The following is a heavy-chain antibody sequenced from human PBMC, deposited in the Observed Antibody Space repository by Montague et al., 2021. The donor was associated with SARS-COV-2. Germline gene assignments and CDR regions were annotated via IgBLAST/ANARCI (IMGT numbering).Heavy chain of an antibody. J-gene: IGHJ5*02. V-gene: IGHV4-34*01. D-gene: IGHD3-10*01. CDR2: INQSGST. CDR3: ARGRAPMVRGGIGFDP. CDR1: GGSFSGYY. Sequence: SETLSLTCAVYGGSFSGYYWSWIRQPPGKGLEWIGEINQSGSTNYNPSLKSRATISVDTSKNQFSLTLNSGPAAATAVYYCARGRAPMVRGGIGFDPWGQGTLVTVSS.